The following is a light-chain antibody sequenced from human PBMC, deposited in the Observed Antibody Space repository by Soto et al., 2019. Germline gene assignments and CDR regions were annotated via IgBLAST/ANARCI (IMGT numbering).Light chain of an antibody. CDR2: DSY. CDR1: HSVDIY. J-gene: IGKJ4*01. Sequence: EVVLTQSPDTLSLSPGERATLSCRTSHSVDIYLAWYQQKPGQAPRLLIYDSYTRVTGIPTRFSGGGSGTDFSLTISSLEPEDSAVYYGQQRKYWSPLNFGGGTKVEIK. V-gene: IGKV3-11*01. CDR3: QQRKYWSPLN.